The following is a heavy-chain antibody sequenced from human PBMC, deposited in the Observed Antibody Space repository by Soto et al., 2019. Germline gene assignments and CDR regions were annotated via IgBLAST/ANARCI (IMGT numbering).Heavy chain of an antibody. CDR1: GFIFGDYA. CDR3: GRRLLDYGDYYDGMDV. J-gene: IGHJ6*02. D-gene: IGHD4-17*01. CDR2: IRTTAYGGTT. V-gene: IGHV3-49*04. Sequence: PGGSLRLSCAASGFIFGDYAMSWVRQAPGQGLEWVGFIRTTAYGGTTDYAASVRGRFTISRDDSENIAYLQMYSLKTEDTAVYYCGRRLLDYGDYYDGMDVWGQGTTVTVSS.